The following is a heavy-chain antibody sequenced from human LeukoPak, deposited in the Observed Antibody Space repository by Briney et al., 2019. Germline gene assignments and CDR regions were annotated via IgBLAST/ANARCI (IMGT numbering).Heavy chain of an antibody. J-gene: IGHJ6*02. Sequence: GGSLRLSCAAPGFTFSSYSMNWVRQAPGKGLEWVSSISSSSSYIYYADSVKGRFTISRDNTKNSLYLQMNSLRAEDTAVYYCAREGPITIPSYGMDVWGQGTTVTVSS. CDR3: AREGPITIPSYGMDV. CDR1: GFTFSSYS. CDR2: ISSSSSYI. V-gene: IGHV3-21*01. D-gene: IGHD3-10*01.